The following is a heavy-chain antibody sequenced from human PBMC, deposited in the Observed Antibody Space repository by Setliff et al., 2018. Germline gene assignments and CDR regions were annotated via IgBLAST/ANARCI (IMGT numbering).Heavy chain of an antibody. CDR3: ARHTGEQQLVHDAFDI. J-gene: IGHJ3*02. V-gene: IGHV4-39*01. D-gene: IGHD6-13*01. CDR1: GGSISSSSYY. Sequence: SETLSLTCTVSGGSISSSSYYWGWIRQPPGKGLEWIGSIYYSGSTYYNPSLKSRVTISVDTSKNQFSLKLSSVTAADTAVYYCARHTGEQQLVHDAFDIWGQGTMVTVSS. CDR2: IYYSGST.